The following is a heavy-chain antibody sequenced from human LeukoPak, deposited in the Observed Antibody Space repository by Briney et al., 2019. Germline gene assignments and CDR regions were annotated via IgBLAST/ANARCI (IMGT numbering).Heavy chain of an antibody. CDR3: ARESRYYYGSGSYNYFDY. CDR2: IYYSGST. D-gene: IGHD3-10*01. CDR1: GGSISSYY. V-gene: IGHV4-59*01. Sequence: SETLSLTCTVSGGSISSYYWSWIRQPPGKGLEWIGYIYYSGSTNYNPSLKSRVTISVDTSKNQFSLQLSSVNAADTAVYYCARESRYYYGSGSYNYFDYWGQGTLVTVSS. J-gene: IGHJ4*02.